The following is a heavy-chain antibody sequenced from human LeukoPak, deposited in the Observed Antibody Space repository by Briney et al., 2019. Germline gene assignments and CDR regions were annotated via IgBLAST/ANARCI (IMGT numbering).Heavy chain of an antibody. CDR1: GFTFGDYA. D-gene: IGHD3-3*01. V-gene: IGHV3-49*04. CDR2: IRSKAYGGTT. CDR3: TSTYYDFWSGEH. J-gene: IGHJ4*02. Sequence: PGRSLRLSCTASGFTFGDYAMSWVRQAPGKGLEWVGFIRSKAYGGTTEYAASVKGRFTISRDDSKSIAYLQMNSLKTEGTAVYYCTSTYYDFWSGEHWGQGTLVTVSS.